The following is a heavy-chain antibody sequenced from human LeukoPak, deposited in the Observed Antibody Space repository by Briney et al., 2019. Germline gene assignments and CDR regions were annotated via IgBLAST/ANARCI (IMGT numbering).Heavy chain of an antibody. CDR2: MNPNSGNT. CDR3: ARGIRRSDYFDY. V-gene: IGHV1-8*01. CDR1: GYTFTSYD. Sequence: ASVKVSCKASGYTFTSYDINWVRQATGQGLEWMGWMNPNSGNTGYAQKFQGRVTMTRNTSISTAYMELSSLRSEDTAVYYCARGIRRSDYFDYWGQGTLVTVSS. J-gene: IGHJ4*02. D-gene: IGHD2-21*01.